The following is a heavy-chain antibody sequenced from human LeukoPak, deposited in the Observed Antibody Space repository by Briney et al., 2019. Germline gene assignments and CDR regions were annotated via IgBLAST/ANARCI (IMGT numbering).Heavy chain of an antibody. J-gene: IGHJ4*02. D-gene: IGHD5-18*01. CDR3: AIGVSDTAMVPSGY. CDR1: GYTFTSYH. V-gene: IGHV1-8*01. Sequence: ASVKVSCKASGYTFTSYHIDWVRQAPGQGPEWMGWMNAESGHTGYAQNLEGRVSMTSDTSTNTAYMELRSLRSEDTAVYYCAIGVSDTAMVPSGYWGQGTLVTVSS. CDR2: MNAESGHT.